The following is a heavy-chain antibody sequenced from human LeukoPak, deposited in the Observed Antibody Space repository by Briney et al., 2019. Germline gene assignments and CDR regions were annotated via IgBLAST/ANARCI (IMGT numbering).Heavy chain of an antibody. V-gene: IGHV4-34*01. D-gene: IGHD3-3*01. J-gene: IGHJ4*02. CDR3: ARYYDFWGGYLDY. CDR1: GGFFSGYY. Sequence: SETLSLTCAVYGGFFSGYYWSWIRQPPGKGLEWIGEINHSGSTNYNPSLKSRVTISVDTSKNQFSLKLSSVTAADTAVYYCARYYDFWGGYLDYWGQGTLVTVSS. CDR2: INHSGST.